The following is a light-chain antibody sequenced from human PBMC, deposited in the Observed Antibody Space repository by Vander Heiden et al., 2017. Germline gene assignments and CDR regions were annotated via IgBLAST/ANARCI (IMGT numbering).Light chain of an antibody. V-gene: IGKV3-20*01. CDR1: QSVSSSF. J-gene: IGKJ4*01. Sequence: IVLQQSPGTLSLSPGDRAILSCSASQSVSSSFLAWYQQKPGQAPRLLIYGTSSRATGFPDRFSGRGSGTDFTLTISRMEPEDLAVYYCQQYGTEPLTFGGGTKVEIK. CDR2: GTS. CDR3: QQYGTEPLT.